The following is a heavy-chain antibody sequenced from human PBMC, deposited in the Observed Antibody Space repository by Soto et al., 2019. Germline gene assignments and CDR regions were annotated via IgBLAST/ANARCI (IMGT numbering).Heavy chain of an antibody. CDR2: ISAYNGNT. D-gene: IGHD6-13*01. J-gene: IGHJ4*02. CDR3: ARTDRGICDC. Sequence: QVQLVQSGAEVKKAGASVKVFCKASGYSFTSYGIAWVRQAPGQGLEWMAWISAYNGNTNYPQRLQGRVTVTTDTSTSTAYMELRSLRSDDTAVYYCARTDRGICDCWGQGPLVNVSS. V-gene: IGHV1-18*01. CDR1: GYSFTSYG.